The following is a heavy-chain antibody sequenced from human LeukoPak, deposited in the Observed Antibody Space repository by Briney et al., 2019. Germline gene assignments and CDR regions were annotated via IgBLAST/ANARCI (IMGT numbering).Heavy chain of an antibody. CDR2: IWYDGSNK. D-gene: IGHD5-18*01. Sequence: GGSLRLSCAASGFTFSSYGMHWVRQAPGKGLEWVAVIWYDGSNKYYADSVKGRFTISRDNSKNTLYLQMNSLRAEDTAVYYCAKRMIQGPNGMDVWGQGTTVTVSS. J-gene: IGHJ6*02. CDR1: GFTFSSYG. CDR3: AKRMIQGPNGMDV. V-gene: IGHV3-30*02.